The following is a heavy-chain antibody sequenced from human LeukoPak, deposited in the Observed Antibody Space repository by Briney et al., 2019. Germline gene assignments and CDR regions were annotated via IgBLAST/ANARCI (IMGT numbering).Heavy chain of an antibody. V-gene: IGHV1-69*06. CDR2: IITIFGTA. Sequence: ASVKVSCKASGGTFSSYAISWVRQAPGQGLEWMGGIITIFGTANYAQKLQGRVTITADKSTTTAYMELSSLRSEDTAVYYCASGYYDYVWGSYPLDYWGQGTLVTVSS. CDR3: ASGYYDYVWGSYPLDY. CDR1: GGTFSSYA. J-gene: IGHJ4*02. D-gene: IGHD3-16*02.